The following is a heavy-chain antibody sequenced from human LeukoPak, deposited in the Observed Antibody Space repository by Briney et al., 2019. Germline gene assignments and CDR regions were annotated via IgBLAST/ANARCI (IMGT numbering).Heavy chain of an antibody. V-gene: IGHV4-34*01. D-gene: IGHD3-10*01. J-gene: IGHJ4*02. Sequence: PSETLSLTCAVYGGSFSGYYWSWIRQPPGKGLEWIGEINHSGSTNYNPSLKSRVTISVDTSKNQFSLKLSSVTAADTAVYYCAREFRGVTEYYFDYWGQGTLVTVSS. CDR3: AREFRGVTEYYFDY. CDR2: INHSGST. CDR1: GGSFSGYY.